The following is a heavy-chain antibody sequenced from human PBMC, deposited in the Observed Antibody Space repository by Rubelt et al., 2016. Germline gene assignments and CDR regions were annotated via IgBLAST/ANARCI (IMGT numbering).Heavy chain of an antibody. Sequence: VEFGGGLAQPGGSLRLSCAASGFTFSSYGMSWVRQAPGKGLEWVAAISGGGDSTYYTDSVKGRFTISRDNSKNTVYLQMNSLRVEDTAVYYCAKEVFGEQGTFDVWGQGTMVTVSS. V-gene: IGHV3-23*04. J-gene: IGHJ3*01. CDR2: ISGGGDST. CDR3: AKEVFGEQGTFDV. D-gene: IGHD3-16*01. CDR1: GFTFSSYG.